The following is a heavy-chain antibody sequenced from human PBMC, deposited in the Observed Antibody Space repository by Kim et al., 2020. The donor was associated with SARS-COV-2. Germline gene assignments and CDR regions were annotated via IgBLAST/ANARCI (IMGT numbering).Heavy chain of an antibody. CDR3: ARDLELWFGGPDY. CDR2: IKQDGSEK. V-gene: IGHV3-7*03. D-gene: IGHD3-10*01. CDR1: GFTFSTYW. J-gene: IGHJ4*02. Sequence: GGSLRLSCAASGFTFSTYWMSWVRQAPGQGLEWVANIKQDGSEKHYVDSVKGRFTISGDNAKSSLFLQMNSLRAEDTAVYYCARDLELWFGGPDYWGQGTLVTVSS.